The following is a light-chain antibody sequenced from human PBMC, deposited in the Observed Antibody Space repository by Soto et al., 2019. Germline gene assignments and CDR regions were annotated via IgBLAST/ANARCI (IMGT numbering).Light chain of an antibody. CDR2: GAS. Sequence: EIVMTQSPATLSVYPGERATLSCRASQSVSSNLAWYQQKPGQAPRLLIYGASNRAPDIPARFSGSGSGRDFTLSISRLQSEDFAVYYCQQYNDWPLTFGGGTKVGMK. CDR3: QQYNDWPLT. V-gene: IGKV3-15*01. J-gene: IGKJ4*01. CDR1: QSVSSN.